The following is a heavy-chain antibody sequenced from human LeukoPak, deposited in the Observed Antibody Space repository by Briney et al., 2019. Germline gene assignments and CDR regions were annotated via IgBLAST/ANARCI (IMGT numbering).Heavy chain of an antibody. D-gene: IGHD3-3*01. V-gene: IGHV3-21*01. CDR2: ISSSSSYI. Sequence: PGGSLRLSCAASGFTFSSYSMNWVRQAPGKGLEWVSSISSSSSYIYYADSVKGRFTISRDNAKNSLYLQMNSLRAEDTAVYYCAREAFGVVIGPFDYWGQGTLVTVSS. CDR1: GFTFSSYS. J-gene: IGHJ4*02. CDR3: AREAFGVVIGPFDY.